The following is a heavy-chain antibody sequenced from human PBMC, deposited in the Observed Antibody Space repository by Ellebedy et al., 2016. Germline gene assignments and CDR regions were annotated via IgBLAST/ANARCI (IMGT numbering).Heavy chain of an antibody. CDR1: GVSVSGTFNY. J-gene: IGHJ4*02. D-gene: IGHD2/OR15-2a*01. CDR2: VYSSGAT. Sequence: SETLSLTXSVSGVSVSGTFNYWSWLRQPPGKGLEWIGYVYSSGATKYNPSLNSRATIFLDTSDNHFSLKLEDVTAADTAVYYCARGRPAASREYDYWGQGTQVTVSS. V-gene: IGHV4-4*08. CDR3: ARGRPAASREYDY.